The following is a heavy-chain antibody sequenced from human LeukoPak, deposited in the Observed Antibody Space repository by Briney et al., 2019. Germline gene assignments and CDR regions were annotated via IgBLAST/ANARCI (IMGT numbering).Heavy chain of an antibody. Sequence: GGSLTLSCAASGFAFSDLWMSWVRQAPGKGLEWVANIRHDGNAKNYVPSVRGRFTISRDNAKNPLYLQMNSLTVEDTAVYYCATSHDSAGNDWGQGTLVTVSS. CDR1: GFAFSDLW. CDR2: IRHDGNAK. J-gene: IGHJ4*02. CDR3: ATSHDSAGND. D-gene: IGHD2-15*01. V-gene: IGHV3-7*01.